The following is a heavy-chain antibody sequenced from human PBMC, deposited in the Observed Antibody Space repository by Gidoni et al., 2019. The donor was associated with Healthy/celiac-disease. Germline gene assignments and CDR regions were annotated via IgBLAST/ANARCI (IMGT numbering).Heavy chain of an antibody. Sequence: QVQLQQWGAGLLKPSETLSLTCAVYGGSFSGYYWSWIRQPPGKGLEWIGQINHSGSTNYNPSLKSRVTISVDTSKNQFSLKLSSVTAADTAVYYCARGYYYDSSGYYPPWVRRHNWFDPWGQGTLVTVSS. J-gene: IGHJ5*02. CDR3: ARGYYYDSSGYYPPWVRRHNWFDP. V-gene: IGHV4-34*01. D-gene: IGHD3-22*01. CDR2: INHSGST. CDR1: GGSFSGYY.